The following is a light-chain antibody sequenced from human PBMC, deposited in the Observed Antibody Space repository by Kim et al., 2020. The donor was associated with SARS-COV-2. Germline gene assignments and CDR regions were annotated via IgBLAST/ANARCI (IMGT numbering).Light chain of an antibody. CDR3: QQYKTYPWT. J-gene: IGKJ1*01. Sequence: ASVGDRVSITCRASQSISSWLAWFQQKPGKAPKLLIHKASTLEGAVPSRLSGSESGTEFTLTISSLQPDDFATYYCQQYKTYPWTFGHGTKVDIK. CDR2: KAS. CDR1: QSISSW. V-gene: IGKV1-5*03.